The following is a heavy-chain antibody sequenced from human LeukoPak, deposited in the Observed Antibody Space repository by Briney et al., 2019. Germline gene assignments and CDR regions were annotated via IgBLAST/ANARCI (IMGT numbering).Heavy chain of an antibody. Sequence: PSETLSLTCTVSGGSISSTSYYWGWIRQPPGKGLEWIGSIYYSGSTYYNPSLKSRVTISVDTSKNQFSLKLFSVTAAGSAVYYCARSPRSYYGSRSWIDYWGQGTLVTVSS. CDR2: IYYSGST. CDR1: GGSISSTSYY. D-gene: IGHD3-10*01. CDR3: ARSPRSYYGSRSWIDY. V-gene: IGHV4-39*01. J-gene: IGHJ4*02.